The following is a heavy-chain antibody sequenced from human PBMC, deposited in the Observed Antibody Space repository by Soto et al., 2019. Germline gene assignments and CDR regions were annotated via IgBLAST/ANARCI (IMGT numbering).Heavy chain of an antibody. CDR1: GFTVSSNY. CDR2: IYRGDGT. D-gene: IGHD3-9*01. V-gene: IGHV3-66*01. J-gene: IGHJ4*02. Sequence: EVQLVESGGGLVQPGGSLRLSCAASGFTVSSNYMSWVRQAPGKGPEWVSGIYRGDGTYYADSVKGRVTISRDKSKNTLYLQMNSLRAEDTAVYYCARGAENYDILTGYSEGTLDYWGQGTLVTVSS. CDR3: ARGAENYDILTGYSEGTLDY.